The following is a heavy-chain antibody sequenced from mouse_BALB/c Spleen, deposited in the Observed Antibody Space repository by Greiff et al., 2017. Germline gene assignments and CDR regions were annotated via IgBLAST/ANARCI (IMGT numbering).Heavy chain of an antibody. CDR3: ARGNSRTWFAY. V-gene: IGHV1-7*01. J-gene: IGHJ3*01. Sequence: VKLMESGAELAKPGASVKMSCKASGYTFTSYWMHWVKQRPGQGLEWIGYINPSTGYTEYNQKFKDKATLTADKSSSTAYMQLSSLTSEDSAVYYCARGNSRTWFAYWGQGTLVTVSA. CDR1: GYTFTSYW. CDR2: INPSTGYT. D-gene: IGHD1-1*01.